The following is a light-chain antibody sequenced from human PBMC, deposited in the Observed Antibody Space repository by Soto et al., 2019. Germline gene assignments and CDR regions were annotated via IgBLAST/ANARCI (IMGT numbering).Light chain of an antibody. CDR1: QGISYY. J-gene: IGKJ4*01. CDR2: AAF. CDR3: QNYNSAPLT. Sequence: DIQMTQSPSSLSTSVGDRVTITCRASQGISYYLAWYQQKPGKVPKLLIFAAFTLQSGVPSRFSGSGSGTDFTLTISSLQSEDVGTYYCQNYNSAPLTFGGGTKVEIK. V-gene: IGKV1-27*01.